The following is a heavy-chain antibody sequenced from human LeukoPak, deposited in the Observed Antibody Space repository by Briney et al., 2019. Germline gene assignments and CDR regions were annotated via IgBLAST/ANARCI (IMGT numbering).Heavy chain of an antibody. CDR1: GFTLSDYT. CDR2: ISKSGRTI. CDR3: ARDHYYDSSGYYDY. Sequence: GGSLRLSCVVSGFTLSDYTMNWVRQAPGKGLEWISYISKSGRTIFYSDSVKGRFTISRDNAKNSLYLQMDSLRAEDTAVYYCARDHYYDSSGYYDYWGQGTLVTVSS. V-gene: IGHV3-48*01. D-gene: IGHD3-22*01. J-gene: IGHJ4*02.